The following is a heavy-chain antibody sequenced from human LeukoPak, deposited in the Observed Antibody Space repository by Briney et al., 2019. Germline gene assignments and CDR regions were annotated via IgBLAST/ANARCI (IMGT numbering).Heavy chain of an antibody. J-gene: IGHJ5*02. CDR1: GGSISSYY. V-gene: IGHV4-59*01. D-gene: IGHD3-3*01. CDR3: ARGSGGITIWFDP. CDR2: IYYSGST. Sequence: PETLSLTCTVSGGSISSYYWSWIRQPPGKGLEWIGYIYYSGSTNYNPSLKSRVTISVDTSKNQFSLKLSSVTAADTAVYYCARGSGGITIWFDPWGQGTLVTVSS.